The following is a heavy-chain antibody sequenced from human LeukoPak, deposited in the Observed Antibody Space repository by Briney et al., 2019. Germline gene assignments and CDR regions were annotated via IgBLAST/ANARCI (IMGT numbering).Heavy chain of an antibody. CDR3: ARANWGHPMYYFDY. J-gene: IGHJ4*02. D-gene: IGHD7-27*01. CDR1: GFTVSSNY. V-gene: IGHV3-66*01. Sequence: PGGSLRLSCAASGFTVSSNYMSWVRQAPGKRLDWVSIIYSGGSTYYADSVKGRFTTSRDNSKNTLYLQMNSLRAEDTAVYYCARANWGHPMYYFDYWGQGTLVTVSS. CDR2: IYSGGST.